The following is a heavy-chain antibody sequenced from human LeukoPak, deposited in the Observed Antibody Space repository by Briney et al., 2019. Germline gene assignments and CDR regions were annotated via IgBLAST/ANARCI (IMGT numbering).Heavy chain of an antibody. J-gene: IGHJ4*02. CDR1: GGSFSGYY. V-gene: IGHV4-34*01. CDR3: AREEERAAYFDY. D-gene: IGHD2-15*01. CDR2: INHSGST. Sequence: PSETLSLACAVYGGSFSGYYWSWIRQPPGKGLEWIGEINHSGSTNYNPSLKSRVTISVDTSKNQFSLKLSSVTAAGTAVYYCAREEERAAYFDYWGQGTLVTVSS.